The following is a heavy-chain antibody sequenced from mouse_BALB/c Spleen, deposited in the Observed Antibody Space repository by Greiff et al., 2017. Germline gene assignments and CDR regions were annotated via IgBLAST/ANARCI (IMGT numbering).Heavy chain of an antibody. D-gene: IGHD1-2*01. CDR2: ISYDGSN. J-gene: IGHJ4*01. V-gene: IGHV3-6*02. CDR3: ARETTATGRVFYYAMDY. CDR1: GYSITSGYY. Sequence: DVQLQESGPGLVKPSQSLSLTCSVTGYSITSGYYWNWIRQFPGNKLEWMGYISYDGSNNYNPSLKNRISITRDTSKNQFFLKLNSVTTEDTATYYCARETTATGRVFYYAMDYWGQGTSVTVSS.